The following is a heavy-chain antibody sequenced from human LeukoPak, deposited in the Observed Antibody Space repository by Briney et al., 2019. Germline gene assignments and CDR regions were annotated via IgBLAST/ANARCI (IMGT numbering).Heavy chain of an antibody. Sequence: PSETLSLTCTVSGGSISSGSYYWSWIRQPAGKGLEWIGRIYTSGSTNYNPSLKSRLTISVDTSKNQFSLKLTSVTAADTAVYYCARKGSYDILTGYYSSIDAFDIWGQGTMVTVSS. J-gene: IGHJ3*02. CDR2: IYTSGST. D-gene: IGHD3-9*01. V-gene: IGHV4-61*02. CDR1: GGSISSGSYY. CDR3: ARKGSYDILTGYYSSIDAFDI.